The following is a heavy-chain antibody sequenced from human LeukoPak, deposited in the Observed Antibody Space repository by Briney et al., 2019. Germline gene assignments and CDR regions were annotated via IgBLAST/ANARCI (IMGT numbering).Heavy chain of an antibody. CDR3: AKEGTQWLVPYVDY. V-gene: IGHV3-23*01. D-gene: IGHD6-19*01. J-gene: IGHJ4*02. CDR2: ISGSGGST. Sequence: PGGSLRLSRAASGFTFSSYAMSWVRQAPGKGLEWVSAISGSGGSTYYADSVKGRFTISRDNSKNTLYLQMNSLRAEDTAVYYCAKEGTQWLVPYVDYWGQGTLVTVSS. CDR1: GFTFSSYA.